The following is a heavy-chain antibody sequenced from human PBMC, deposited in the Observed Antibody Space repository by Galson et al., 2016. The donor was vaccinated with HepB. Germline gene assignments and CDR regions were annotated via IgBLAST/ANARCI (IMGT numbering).Heavy chain of an antibody. V-gene: IGHV3-33*01. Sequence: SLRLSCAASGFSFNNYGMHWVRQAPGKGLEWVAVIWYDGGNRYYADSVKGRFTIARDNSKNTLYLQMNSLRAEDTAVYYCARGGCSGASCSWGNPPGGWFDPWGQGTLVIVSS. CDR3: ARGGCSGASCSWGNPPGGWFDP. J-gene: IGHJ5*02. CDR2: IWYDGGNR. CDR1: GFSFNNYG. D-gene: IGHD2-15*01.